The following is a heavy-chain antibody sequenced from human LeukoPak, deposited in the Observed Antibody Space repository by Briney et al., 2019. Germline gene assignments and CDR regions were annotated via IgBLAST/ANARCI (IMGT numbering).Heavy chain of an antibody. Sequence: GGSLRLSCAASGFTFSSYGMHWVRQAPGKGLEWVAFIRYDGSNKYYADSVKGRSTISRDNSKNTLYLQMNSLRAEDTAVYYCAKSPLDIVVVPAAKMLGDYFDYWGQGTLVTVSS. CDR2: IRYDGSNK. V-gene: IGHV3-30*02. CDR3: AKSPLDIVVVPAAKMLGDYFDY. D-gene: IGHD2-2*03. CDR1: GFTFSSYG. J-gene: IGHJ4*02.